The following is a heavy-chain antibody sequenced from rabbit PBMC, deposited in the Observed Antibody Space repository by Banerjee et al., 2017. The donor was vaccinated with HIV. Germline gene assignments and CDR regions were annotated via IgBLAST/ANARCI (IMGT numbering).Heavy chain of an antibody. J-gene: IGHJ4*01. Sequence: QLVQSWGGLVQPGGSLKLSCKASGFDLTTYYMNWVRQAPGKGLEWIGSIYGDKGRPYYATWVSGRFTISSDKAQNTMDLQMDSLTAADTATYFCARDMFSGYGPFNLWGQGTLVTVS. CDR2: IYGDKGRP. V-gene: IGHV1S7*01. CDR3: ARDMFSGYGPFNL. D-gene: IGHD6-1*01. CDR1: GFDLTTYY.